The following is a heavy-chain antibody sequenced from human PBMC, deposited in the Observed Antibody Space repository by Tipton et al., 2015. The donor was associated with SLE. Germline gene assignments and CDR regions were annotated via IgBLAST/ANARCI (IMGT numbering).Heavy chain of an antibody. V-gene: IGHV4-34*01. D-gene: IGHD3-3*01. CDR2: INHSGST. J-gene: IGHJ4*02. Sequence: LRLSCAASGFTFSSYSMNWVRQAPGKGLEWIGEINHSGSTNYNPSLKSRVTISVDTSKNQFSLKLSSVTAADTAVYYCAREVNDFWSGGYFDYWGQGTLVTVSS. CDR1: GFTFSSYS. CDR3: AREVNDFWSGGYFDY.